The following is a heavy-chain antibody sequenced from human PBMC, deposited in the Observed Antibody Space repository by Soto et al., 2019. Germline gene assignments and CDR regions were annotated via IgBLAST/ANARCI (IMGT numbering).Heavy chain of an antibody. D-gene: IGHD6-25*01. J-gene: IGHJ4*02. Sequence: EVQLLESGGGLVQPGGSLRLSCAASGFTFSTNAMTWVRQAAGKGLEWVSTIRGSGGTTYYADSVKGRFTISRDNSKNTLYLQVNSLRAEDTAVYYCAKESSSGWPHYFDYWGQGTLVTVSS. CDR3: AKESSSGWPHYFDY. CDR1: GFTFSTNA. CDR2: IRGSGGTT. V-gene: IGHV3-23*01.